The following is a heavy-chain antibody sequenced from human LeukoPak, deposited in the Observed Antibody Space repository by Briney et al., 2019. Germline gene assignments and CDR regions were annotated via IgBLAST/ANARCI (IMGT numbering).Heavy chain of an antibody. CDR3: ARDPPRRSDF. CDR1: GFTFSNFL. CDR2: INEDGSRE. V-gene: IGHV3-7*01. Sequence: PGGSLRLSCAASGFTFSNFLMTWVRHSPGKGLEWVASINEDGSRELYVDSAKGRFSISRDNANNALSLQMNSLGVEDTAVYYCARDPPRRSDFWGQGTLVTVSS. J-gene: IGHJ4*02.